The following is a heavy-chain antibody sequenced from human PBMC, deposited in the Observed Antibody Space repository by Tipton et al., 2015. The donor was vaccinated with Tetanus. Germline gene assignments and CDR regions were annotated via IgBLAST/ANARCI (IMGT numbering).Heavy chain of an antibody. D-gene: IGHD4-17*01. CDR2: IYAGDSDA. V-gene: IGHV5-51*01. J-gene: IGHJ4*02. CDR3: ARRSPDYEYFEN. CDR1: GFTFSNYW. Sequence: QLVQSGAEVKQPGEPLKISCMGSGFTFSNYWIAWVRQTPGKGLEWMGHIYAGDSDARYNPSFQGQVTMSADKSINTAYLQWSSLKASDSATYYCARRSPDYEYFENWGQGTLVSVSS.